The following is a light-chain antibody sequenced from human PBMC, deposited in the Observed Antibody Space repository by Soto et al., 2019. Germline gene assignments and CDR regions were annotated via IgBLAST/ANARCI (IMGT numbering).Light chain of an antibody. J-gene: IGKJ1*01. CDR2: GAS. CDR3: QQYNSWPWT. Sequence: VMTQSPASLSVSPGERATLSCRASESVSSNLAWYQQKPDQGPRLLIYGASTRATGIPARFSGSGSGTEFTLTINSLQSEDFAVYYCQQYNSWPWTFGQGTKVEIK. V-gene: IGKV3-15*01. CDR1: ESVSSN.